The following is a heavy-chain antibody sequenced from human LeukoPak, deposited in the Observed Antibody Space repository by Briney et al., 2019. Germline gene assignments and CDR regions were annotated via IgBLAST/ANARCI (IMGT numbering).Heavy chain of an antibody. V-gene: IGHV3-7*01. CDR2: IKQDGSEK. D-gene: IGHD6-6*01. CDR1: GFTFSSYW. Sequence: GGSLRLSCAASGFTFSSYWMSWVRQAPGKGLEWVANIKQDGSEKYYVDSVKGRFTISRDNAKNSLYLQMNSLRAEDTAVYYCAREIEYSSSSFDYWGQGTLVTVSS. CDR3: AREIEYSSSSFDY. J-gene: IGHJ4*02.